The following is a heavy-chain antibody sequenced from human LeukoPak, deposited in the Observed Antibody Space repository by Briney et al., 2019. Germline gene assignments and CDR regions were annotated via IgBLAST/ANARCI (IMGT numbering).Heavy chain of an antibody. J-gene: IGHJ6*03. Sequence: PGETLSLTCAVSGYPISTGYYWGWIRQPPGKGLECTGSIYHSRSTYDNPSLRSRVTISVDPSKNQFSLKPSSVTAGDTAVNYCARGLTYYDFWSGHHPGSYYMDDWGKGTMVTVSS. D-gene: IGHD3-3*01. CDR2: IYHSRST. CDR3: ARGLTYYDFWSGHHPGSYYMDD. CDR1: GYPISTGYY. V-gene: IGHV4-38-2*01.